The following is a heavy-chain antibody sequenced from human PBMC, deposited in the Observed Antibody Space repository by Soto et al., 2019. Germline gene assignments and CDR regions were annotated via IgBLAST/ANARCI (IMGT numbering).Heavy chain of an antibody. CDR1: GFSVSVDS. CDR2: FYNTGGT. Sequence: EVQLVESGGGLIQPGGSLRLSCAASGFSVSVDSMIWVRQAPGKGLEWVSLFYNTGGTHYADSVKGRFIISKDISKITLYLQMNSLRAEDTAVYFCARHDWLESWGQGTLVTVSS. CDR3: ARHDWLES. J-gene: IGHJ5*01. V-gene: IGHV3-53*01.